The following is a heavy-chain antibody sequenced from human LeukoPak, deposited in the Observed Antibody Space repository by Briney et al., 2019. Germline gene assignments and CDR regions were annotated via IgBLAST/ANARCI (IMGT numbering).Heavy chain of an antibody. Sequence: SETLSLTCTVSGGSINGYYWSWIRQPPGKGLEWIGYIYYSGSTKYNPSLQSRVTISVDTSKNQFSLKLNSVTAADTAVYYCARGETAASTIWYFDLGARGPLV. J-gene: IGHJ2*01. CDR3: ARGETAASTIWYFDL. D-gene: IGHD2-2*01. CDR1: GGSINGYY. V-gene: IGHV4-59*01. CDR2: IYYSGST.